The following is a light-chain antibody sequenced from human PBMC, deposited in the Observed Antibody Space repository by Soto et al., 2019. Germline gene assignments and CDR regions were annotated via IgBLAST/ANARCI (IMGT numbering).Light chain of an antibody. Sequence: QPVLTQSPSASASLGASVKLTCTLSSGHSSYAIAWHQQQPEKGPRYLMKLDSDGSHTKGDAIPDRFSGSSSGAERYLTISLLQSEDEADYYCQTWGTGIHVVFGGGTKLTVL. CDR2: LDSDGSH. V-gene: IGLV4-69*01. CDR1: SGHSSYA. CDR3: QTWGTGIHVV. J-gene: IGLJ2*01.